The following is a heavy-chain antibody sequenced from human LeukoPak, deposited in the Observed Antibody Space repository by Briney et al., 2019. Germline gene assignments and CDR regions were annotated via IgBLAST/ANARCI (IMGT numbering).Heavy chain of an antibody. CDR3: ARGKYYGSGSYFDY. Sequence: PSQTLSLTCAASGGSISSGGYSWSWIRQPPGKGLEWFGYIYHSGSTYYNPSLKSRVTISVDRSKNQFSLKLSSVTAADTAVYYCARGKYYGSGSYFDYWGQGTLVTVSS. J-gene: IGHJ4*02. D-gene: IGHD3-10*01. V-gene: IGHV4-30-2*01. CDR1: GGSISSGGYS. CDR2: IYHSGST.